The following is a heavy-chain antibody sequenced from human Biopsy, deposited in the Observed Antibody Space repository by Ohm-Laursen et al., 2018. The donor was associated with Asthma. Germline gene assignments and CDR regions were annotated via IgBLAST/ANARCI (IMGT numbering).Heavy chain of an antibody. CDR1: RFTYE. CDR2: ISYDGSSI. CDR3: AREGVAGTHIED. V-gene: IGHV3-30-3*01. D-gene: IGHD6-19*01. Sequence: SLRLSCAALRFTYEMHWVRQAPGKGLEWVAVISYDGSSIYYADSVKGRLTISRDNSKNTLSLQMNGLTAEDTAVYYCAREGVAGTHIEDWGQGTLVTVSS. J-gene: IGHJ4*02.